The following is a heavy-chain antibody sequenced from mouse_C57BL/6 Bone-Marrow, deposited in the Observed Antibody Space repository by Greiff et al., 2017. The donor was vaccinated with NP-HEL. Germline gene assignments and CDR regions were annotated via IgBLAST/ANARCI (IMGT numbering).Heavy chain of an antibody. D-gene: IGHD2-10*02. J-gene: IGHJ1*03. CDR1: GYSFTDYN. V-gene: IGHV1-39*01. CDR2: INPNYGTT. CDR3: AREGPRNWYFDV. Sequence: EVHLVESGPELVKPGASVKISCKASGYSFTDYNMNWVKQSNGKSLEWIGVINPNYGTTSYNQKFKGKATLTVDQSSSTAYMQLNSLTSEDSAVYYCAREGPRNWYFDVWGTGTTVTVSS.